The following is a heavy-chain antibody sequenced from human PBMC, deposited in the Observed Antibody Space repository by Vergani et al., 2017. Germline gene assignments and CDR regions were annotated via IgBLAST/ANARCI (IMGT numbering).Heavy chain of an antibody. V-gene: IGHV4-34*01. CDR3: ARVGKGAARYFDY. Sequence: QVQLQQWGAGLLKPSETLSLTCAVSGGSFSGYYWSWIRQPPGKGLEWIGKINHSGSTNYNPSLKSRVTISVDTSKNQFSLKLSSVTAADTAVYYCARVGKGAARYFDYGGQGTLVTVSS. CDR1: GGSFSGYY. D-gene: IGHD6-6*01. CDR2: INHSGST. J-gene: IGHJ4*02.